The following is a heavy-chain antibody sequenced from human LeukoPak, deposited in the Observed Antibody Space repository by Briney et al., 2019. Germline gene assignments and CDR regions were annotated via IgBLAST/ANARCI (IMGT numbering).Heavy chain of an antibody. J-gene: IGHJ4*02. D-gene: IGHD4-23*01. Sequence: PGGSLRLSCATSGFIFSSHWMSWVRQAPGKGLEWVAHIRQDGIEKQYLGSVRGRFPISRDSTKNSMYLKMDRLRDEDTAVYYCARAGRSFYGGSSDYWGQGTLVTVSS. V-gene: IGHV3-7*01. CDR2: IRQDGIEK. CDR3: ARAGRSFYGGSSDY. CDR1: GFIFSSHW.